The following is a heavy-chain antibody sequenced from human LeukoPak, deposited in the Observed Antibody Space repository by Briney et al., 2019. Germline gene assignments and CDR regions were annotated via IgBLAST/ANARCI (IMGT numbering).Heavy chain of an antibody. Sequence: GGSLRLSCAASGFTFSSYSMNWVRQAPGKGLEWVSSISSSSSYIYYADSVKGRFTISRDNSKNTLYLQMDSLRAEDTAVYYCATLGDTGYCARGECYRWLDPWGQGTLVTVSS. CDR2: ISSSSSYI. D-gene: IGHD2-8*02. J-gene: IGHJ5*02. CDR1: GFTFSSYS. CDR3: ATLGDTGYCARGECYRWLDP. V-gene: IGHV3-21*01.